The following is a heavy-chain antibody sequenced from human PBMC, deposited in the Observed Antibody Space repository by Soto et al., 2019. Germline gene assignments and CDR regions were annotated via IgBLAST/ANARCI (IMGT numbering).Heavy chain of an antibody. V-gene: IGHV3-7*01. CDR2: IKQDGSEK. D-gene: IGHD2-2*01. J-gene: IGHJ6*02. CDR1: GFTFSSYW. CDR3: ARGLNDCSSTSCYRYYGMDV. Sequence: GGSLRLSCAASGFTFSSYWMSWVRQAPGKGLEWVANIKQDGSEKYYVDSVKGRFTISRDNAKNSLYLQMNSLRAEDTAVYYCARGLNDCSSTSCYRYYGMDVWGQGTTVTVSS.